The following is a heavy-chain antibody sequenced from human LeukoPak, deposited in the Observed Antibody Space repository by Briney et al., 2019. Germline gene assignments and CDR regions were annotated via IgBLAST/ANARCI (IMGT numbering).Heavy chain of an antibody. CDR2: IHRDGNNI. J-gene: IGHJ6*02. CDR3: ARGLRDRYGMDV. CDR1: GFTFDSYW. Sequence: PGGSLRLSCAASGFTFDSYWMHWVRQALGKGLVWVSRIHRDGNNINYADFVQGRFTVSRDNAKNTLYLQMHSLRVEDTAMYYCARGLRDRYGMDVWGQGTTVTVSS. V-gene: IGHV3-74*01.